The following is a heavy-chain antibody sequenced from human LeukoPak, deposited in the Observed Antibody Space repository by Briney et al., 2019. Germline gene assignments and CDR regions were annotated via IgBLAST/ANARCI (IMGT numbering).Heavy chain of an antibody. CDR2: IKQDGSEK. J-gene: IGHJ6*03. D-gene: IGHD6-13*01. V-gene: IGHV3-7*01. CDR3: ARVAAAGTGIFANFYYSMDI. CDR1: GFTFSSYS. Sequence: GGSLRLSCAASGFTFSSYSMSWVRQAPGKGLEWVANIKQDGSEKNYVDSVKGRFTISRDNAKNSVDLQMNSLRVEDTAVYYCARVAAAGTGIFANFYYSMDIWGKGTTVTISS.